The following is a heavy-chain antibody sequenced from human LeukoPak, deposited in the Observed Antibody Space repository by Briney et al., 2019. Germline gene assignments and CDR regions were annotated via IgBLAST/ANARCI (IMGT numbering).Heavy chain of an antibody. D-gene: IGHD5-24*01. J-gene: IGHJ4*02. CDR3: ARTRDDYTHADY. V-gene: IGHV1-46*01. Sequence: ASVKVSCKASGYTFTSYNMHWVRQAPGQGLEWMGIINPSGGSTSYAQKFQGRVTMTRDTSTTTVYMELSSLRSEDTAVYYCARTRDDYTHADYWGQGTLVTVSS. CDR2: INPSGGST. CDR1: GYTFTSYN.